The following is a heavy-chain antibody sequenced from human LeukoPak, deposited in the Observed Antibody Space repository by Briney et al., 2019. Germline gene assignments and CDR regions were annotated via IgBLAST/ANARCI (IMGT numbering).Heavy chain of an antibody. CDR3: ARDRFLEWLLPIDY. Sequence: PGGSLRLSRAASGFTFSSYLMSWVPRAPGKGLEGVANIKQDGSEKHCVDSVKGRFTISRENAKNSLYLQMNSVRADDTAVYYCARDRFLEWLLPIDYWGQGTLFTVSS. V-gene: IGHV3-7*03. CDR1: GFTFSSYL. CDR2: IKQDGSEK. D-gene: IGHD3-3*01. J-gene: IGHJ4*02.